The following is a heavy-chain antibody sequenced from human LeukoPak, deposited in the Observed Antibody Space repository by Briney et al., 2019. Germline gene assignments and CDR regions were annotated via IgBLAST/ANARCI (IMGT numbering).Heavy chain of an antibody. V-gene: IGHV3-74*01. CDR2: MDSDGSIT. CDR3: VRGGNYVWGSYDP. D-gene: IGHD3-16*01. J-gene: IGHJ5*02. Sequence: GGSLRLSCAASGFTFSSYWMSWVRQAPGKGLVWVSSMDSDGSITTYADSVKGRFTISRDNAKKTLYLQMSSLRAEDTAVYYCVRGGNYVWGSYDPWGQGTLVTVSS. CDR1: GFTFSSYW.